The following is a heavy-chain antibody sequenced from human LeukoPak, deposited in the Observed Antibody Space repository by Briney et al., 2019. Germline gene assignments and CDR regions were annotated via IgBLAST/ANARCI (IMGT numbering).Heavy chain of an antibody. CDR3: AKDFSGDNWDGDY. J-gene: IGHJ4*02. D-gene: IGHD1-1*01. CDR2: IYGGGST. Sequence: GGSLRLSCAATGLSVSSNFMSWVRQAPGKGLEWVSVIYGGGSTYYADSVKGRFTISRDTPKNTLYLQMNSLRAEDTAVYYCAKDFSGDNWDGDYWGQGTLVTVSS. CDR1: GLSVSSNF. V-gene: IGHV3-53*01.